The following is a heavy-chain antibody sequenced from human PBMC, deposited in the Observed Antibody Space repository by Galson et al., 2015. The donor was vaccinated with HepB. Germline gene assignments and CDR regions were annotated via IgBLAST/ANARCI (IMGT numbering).Heavy chain of an antibody. CDR1: GYTFTSYY. Sequence: SVKVSCKASGYTFTSYYMHWVRQAPGQGLEWMGIINPSGGSTSYAQKFQGRVTMTRDTSTSTVYMELSSLRSEDTAVYYCARGTPLWFGESENTYFDYWGQGTLVTVSS. V-gene: IGHV1-46*01. CDR2: INPSGGST. CDR3: ARGTPLWFGESENTYFDY. J-gene: IGHJ4*02. D-gene: IGHD3-10*01.